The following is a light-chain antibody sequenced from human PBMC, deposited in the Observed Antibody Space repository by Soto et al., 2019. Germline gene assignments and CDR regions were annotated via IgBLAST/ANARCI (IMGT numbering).Light chain of an antibody. CDR2: DAS. V-gene: IGKV3-11*01. CDR3: QQRSEWPRT. Sequence: EIVLTQSPATLSLSPGERATLSCRASQSISSSLAWYQQKPGQAPRLLIYDASTRATGLPARFSGSGSGTDFSLTIGSLEPEDFAVYYCQQRSEWPRTFGQGT. J-gene: IGKJ1*01. CDR1: QSISSS.